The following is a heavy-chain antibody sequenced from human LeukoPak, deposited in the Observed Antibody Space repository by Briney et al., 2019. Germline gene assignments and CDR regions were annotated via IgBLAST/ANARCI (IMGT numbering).Heavy chain of an antibody. V-gene: IGHV3-30*03. CDR2: ISYDGNNK. CDR3: ARSLLYYYDSSGPEN. Sequence: PGGSLRLSCAASGFTFSGYGMHWVRQAPGKSLEWVAFISYDGNNKYHVDSVKGRFTISRDNSKNRLYLQMNSLRAEDTAVYYCARSLLYYYDSSGPENWGQGTLVTVSS. CDR1: GFTFSGYG. J-gene: IGHJ4*02. D-gene: IGHD3-22*01.